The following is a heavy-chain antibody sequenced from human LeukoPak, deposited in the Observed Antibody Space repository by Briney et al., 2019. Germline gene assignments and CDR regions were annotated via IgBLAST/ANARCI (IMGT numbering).Heavy chain of an antibody. V-gene: IGHV3-7*01. J-gene: IGHJ5*02. CDR1: GFTFSSYW. Sequence: QAGGSLRLSCAASGFTFSSYWMSWVRQAPGKGLEWVANIKQDGSEKYYVDSVKGRFTISRDNAKNSLYLQMSSLRAEDTAVYYCARAHWGYSSSWYLRIGSYWFDPWGQGTLVTVSS. CDR2: IKQDGSEK. CDR3: ARAHWGYSSSWYLRIGSYWFDP. D-gene: IGHD6-13*01.